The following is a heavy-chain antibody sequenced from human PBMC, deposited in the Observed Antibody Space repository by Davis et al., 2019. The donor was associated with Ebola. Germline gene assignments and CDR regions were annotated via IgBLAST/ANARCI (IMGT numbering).Heavy chain of an antibody. CDR1: GFNFNTYA. CDR2: MGGISGAI. Sequence: GESLKISCAASGFNFNTYAMNWVRQAPGKGLEWVSSMGGISGAIFYADSVRGRFTISRDNAKNSLYLQMDSLRAEDSAVYYCTRDIPFTSFDYWGQGALVTVSS. J-gene: IGHJ4*02. D-gene: IGHD2-2*02. V-gene: IGHV3-21*01. CDR3: TRDIPFTSFDY.